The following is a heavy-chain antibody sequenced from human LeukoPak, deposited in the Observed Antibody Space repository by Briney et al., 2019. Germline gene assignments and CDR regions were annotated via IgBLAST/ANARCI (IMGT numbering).Heavy chain of an antibody. V-gene: IGHV3-9*01. J-gene: IGHJ5*02. CDR3: AKTQPCSSTSCPWKFDP. D-gene: IGHD2-2*01. Sequence: PGGSLRLSCAASGFTFDDYAMHWVRQAPGKGLEWVTGISWNSGSIGYADSVKGRFTISRDNSKNTLYLQMNSLRAEDTAVYYCAKTQPCSSTSCPWKFDPWGQGTLVTVSS. CDR2: ISWNSGSI. CDR1: GFTFDDYA.